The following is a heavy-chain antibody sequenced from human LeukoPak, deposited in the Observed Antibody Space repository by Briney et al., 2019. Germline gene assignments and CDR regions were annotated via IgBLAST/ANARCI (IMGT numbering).Heavy chain of an antibody. D-gene: IGHD6-6*01. V-gene: IGHV1-69*05. CDR1: GGTFSSYA. J-gene: IGHJ1*01. CDR3: ARGLSSSSVYFQH. Sequence: EASVKVSCKASGGTFSSYAIGWVRQAPGQGLERMGGIIPIFGTANYAQKFQGRVTITTDESTSTAYMELSSLRSEDTAVYYCARGLSSSSVYFQHWGQGTLVTVSS. CDR2: IIPIFGTA.